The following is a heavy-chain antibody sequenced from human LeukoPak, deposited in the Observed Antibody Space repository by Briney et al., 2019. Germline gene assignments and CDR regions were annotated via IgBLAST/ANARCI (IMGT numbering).Heavy chain of an antibody. D-gene: IGHD3-3*01. J-gene: IGHJ4*02. V-gene: IGHV3-30-3*01. Sequence: GGSLRLSCAASGFTFSSYAMHWARQAPGKGLEWVAVISYDGSNKYYADSVKGRFTISRDNSKNTLYLQMNSLRAEDTAVYYCARDYRRITIFGVVIIPVPDYWGQGTLVTVSS. CDR2: ISYDGSNK. CDR3: ARDYRRITIFGVVIIPVPDY. CDR1: GFTFSSYA.